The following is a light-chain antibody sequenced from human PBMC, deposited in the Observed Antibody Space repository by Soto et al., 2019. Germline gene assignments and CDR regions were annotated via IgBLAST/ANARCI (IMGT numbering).Light chain of an antibody. CDR3: SSYAGSNIVV. CDR2: EVS. CDR1: SSDVGGYNY. Sequence: QSALTQPPSASGPPGQSVTISCTGTSSDVGGYNYVSWYQQHPGKAPKLMIYEVSKRPSGVPDRFSGSKSGNTASLTVSGLQAEGEADYYCSSYAGSNIVVFGGGTKLTVL. J-gene: IGLJ2*01. V-gene: IGLV2-8*01.